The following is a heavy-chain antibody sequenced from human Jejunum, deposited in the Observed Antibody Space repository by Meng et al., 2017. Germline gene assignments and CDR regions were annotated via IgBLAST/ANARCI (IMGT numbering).Heavy chain of an antibody. V-gene: IGHV3-11*01. D-gene: IGHD3-16*01. CDR1: GFSFSDFY. CDR3: ARDHLPFGWFDP. Sequence: VRLGESGGGLVKPGGSLRLSCAASGFSFSDFYMTWIRQAPGKGLEWVAYISGRSSAIYYADSVRGRFTISRDNAKNSVYLQMNSLRAEDTAVYYCARDHLPFGWFDPWGQGTLVTVSS. J-gene: IGHJ5*02. CDR2: ISGRSSAI.